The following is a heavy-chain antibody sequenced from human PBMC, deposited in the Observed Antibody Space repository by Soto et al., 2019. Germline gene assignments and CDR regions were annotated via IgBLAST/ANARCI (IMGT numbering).Heavy chain of an antibody. CDR1: GFTFSSYG. CDR2: IWYDGSNK. D-gene: IGHD5-18*01. J-gene: IGHJ4*02. V-gene: IGHV3-33*01. CDR3: ARDGYSDGFDY. Sequence: GGSLRLSCAASGFTFSSYGMHWVRQAPGKGLEWVAVIWYDGSNKYYADSVKGRFTISRDNSKNTLYLQMNSLRAEDTAVYYCARDGYSDGFDYWGQGTLVTVSS.